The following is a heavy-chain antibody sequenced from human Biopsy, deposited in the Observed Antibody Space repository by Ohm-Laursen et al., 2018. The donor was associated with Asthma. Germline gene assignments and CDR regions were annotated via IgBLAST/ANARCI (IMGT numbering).Heavy chain of an antibody. V-gene: IGHV1-69*01. CDR2: IVPLLHRP. CDR3: ARRRDGHNFGFDY. CDR1: GVNLPNNA. J-gene: IGHJ4*02. Sequence: SSVKVSCKASGVNLPNNAISWFRQAPGQGPEWLGGIVPLLHRPQYAQRLQGRVTITADESTSTAYMELRNLKSDDTAVYFCARRRDGHNFGFDYWGQGTLVTVSS. D-gene: IGHD5-24*01.